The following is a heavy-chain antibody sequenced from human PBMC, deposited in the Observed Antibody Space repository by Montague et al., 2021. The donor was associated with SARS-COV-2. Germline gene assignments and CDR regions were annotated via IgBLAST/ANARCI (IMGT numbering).Heavy chain of an antibody. J-gene: IGHJ6*02. Sequence: SLRLSCAASGFTFSSYWMSWVRQAPGKGLEWVANIKQDGSEKYYVDSVKDRFTISRDNAKNSLYLQMNSLRAEDTAVYYCARESGDTAMVGGMDVWGQGTTVTVSS. CDR1: GFTFSSYW. V-gene: IGHV3-7*03. CDR3: ARESGDTAMVGGMDV. CDR2: IKQDGSEK. D-gene: IGHD5-18*01.